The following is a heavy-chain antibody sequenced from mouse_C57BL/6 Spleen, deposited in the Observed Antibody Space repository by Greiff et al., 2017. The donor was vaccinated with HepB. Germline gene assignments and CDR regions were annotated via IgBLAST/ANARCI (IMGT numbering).Heavy chain of an antibody. V-gene: IGHV6-3*01. CDR2: IRLKSDNYAT. D-gene: IGHD1-1*01. Sequence: EVKLMESGGGLVQPGGSMKLSCVASGFTFSNYWMNWVRQSPEKGLEWVAQIRLKSDNYATHYAESVKGRFTISRDDSKSSVYLQMNNLRAEDTGIYYCTGGSYGSSRRAMDYWGQGTSVTVSS. CDR3: TGGSYGSSRRAMDY. J-gene: IGHJ4*01. CDR1: GFTFSNYW.